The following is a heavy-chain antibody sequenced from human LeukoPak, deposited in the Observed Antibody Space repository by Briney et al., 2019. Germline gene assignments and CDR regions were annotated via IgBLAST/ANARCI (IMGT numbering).Heavy chain of an antibody. CDR3: AKDFSNKWQIDR. D-gene: IGHD3-3*02. V-gene: IGHV3-23*01. CDR2: ISESGGST. Sequence: PGGSLRLSCAASGFTFRSYAMSWVRQAPGKGLEWVSAISESGGSTYYADSVKGRFTISRDNSKNTLYPQMNSLRAEDTAVYYCAKDFSNKWQIDRWGQGNLVTVSS. J-gene: IGHJ5*02. CDR1: GFTFRSYA.